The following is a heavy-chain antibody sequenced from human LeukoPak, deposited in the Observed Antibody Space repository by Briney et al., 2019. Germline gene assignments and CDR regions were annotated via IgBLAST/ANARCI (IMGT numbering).Heavy chain of an antibody. V-gene: IGHV3-23*01. CDR1: GFTFSSCA. D-gene: IGHD2-2*02. CDR3: AKDRYCSSTSCYTVDYFDY. J-gene: IGHJ4*02. CDR2: INVDGGNT. Sequence: GGSLRLSCAASGFTFSSCAMSWVRQAPGKGLEWVSAINVDGGNTYYADSVKGRFTISRDNSKNTLYLQMNSLRAEDTAVYYCAKDRYCSSTSCYTVDYFDYWGQGTLVTVS.